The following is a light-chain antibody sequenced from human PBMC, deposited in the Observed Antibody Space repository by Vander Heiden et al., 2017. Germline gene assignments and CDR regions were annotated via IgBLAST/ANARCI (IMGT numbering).Light chain of an antibody. CDR1: QSISSW. Sequence: DIQMTQSPSPLSASVGDTVTITSRASQSISSWLAWYQQKPWKVPKLLIYDVSSVESGVPSRSRGSGSATEFTLSIRSLLPDDFATYYCQRDNSYSQTFGQGTKVEIK. CDR3: QRDNSYSQT. CDR2: DVS. V-gene: IGKV1-5*01. J-gene: IGKJ1*01.